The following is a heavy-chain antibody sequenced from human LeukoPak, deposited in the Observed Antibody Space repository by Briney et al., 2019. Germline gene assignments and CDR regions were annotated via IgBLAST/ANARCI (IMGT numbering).Heavy chain of an antibody. J-gene: IGHJ1*01. D-gene: IGHD4-17*01. CDR2: FDPEDGET. CDR3: ATVVRDGDYGYFQH. Sequence: ASVKVSCQVSGYTLTQLSMHWVRQAPGKGLEGMGGFDPEDGETIYAQKFQGRVTMTEDTSTDTAYMELSSLRSEDTAVYYCATVVRDGDYGYFQHWGQGTLVTVSS. V-gene: IGHV1-24*01. CDR1: GYTLTQLS.